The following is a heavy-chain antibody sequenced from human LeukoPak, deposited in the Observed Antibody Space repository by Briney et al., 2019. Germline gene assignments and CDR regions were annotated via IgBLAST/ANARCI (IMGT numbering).Heavy chain of an antibody. CDR3: ARGRDYGDYFDY. D-gene: IGHD4-17*01. CDR1: GGSISSYY. Sequence: SETLSLTCNVSGGSISSYYWSWIRQPAGKGLEWIGRIYTSGSTNYDPSLKSRVTMSVDTSKNQFSLKLSPVTAADTAVYYCARGRDYGDYFDYWGQGTLVTVSS. J-gene: IGHJ4*02. CDR2: IYTSGST. V-gene: IGHV4-4*07.